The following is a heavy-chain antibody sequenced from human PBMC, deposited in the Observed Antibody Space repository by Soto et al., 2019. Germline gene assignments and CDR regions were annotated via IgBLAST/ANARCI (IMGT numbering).Heavy chain of an antibody. Sequence: SETLSLTCTVSGGSISSGGYYWSWIRQHPGKGLEWIGYIYYSGSTYYNPSLKSRVTISVDTSKNQFSLKLSSVTAADTAVHYCARDRFCSGGSCDYYGMDVWGQGTTVTVSS. CDR1: GGSISSGGYY. CDR2: IYYSGST. D-gene: IGHD2-15*01. CDR3: ARDRFCSGGSCDYYGMDV. V-gene: IGHV4-31*03. J-gene: IGHJ6*02.